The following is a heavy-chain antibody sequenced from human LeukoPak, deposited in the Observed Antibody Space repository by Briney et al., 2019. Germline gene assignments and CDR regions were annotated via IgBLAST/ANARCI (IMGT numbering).Heavy chain of an antibody. Sequence: GGSLRLSCAASGFTFSSYAMSWVRQAPGKGLEWVSAISGSGGSTYYADSVKGRFTISRDSSKNTLYLQMNSLRAEDTAVYYCAKDRGCTNGVCYTFVFDYWGQGTLVTVSS. V-gene: IGHV3-23*01. CDR2: ISGSGGST. J-gene: IGHJ4*02. CDR3: AKDRGCTNGVCYTFVFDY. D-gene: IGHD2-8*01. CDR1: GFTFSSYA.